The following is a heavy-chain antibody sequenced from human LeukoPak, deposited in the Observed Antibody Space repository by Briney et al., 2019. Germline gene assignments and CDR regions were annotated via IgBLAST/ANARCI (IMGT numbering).Heavy chain of an antibody. D-gene: IGHD3-9*01. CDR3: ARDPLRYLRVGHYDY. V-gene: IGHV3-21*01. CDR2: IGSSSSYI. CDR1: GFTLSSFS. Sequence: GGSLRLSCAASGFTLSSFSMHWVRQAPGKGLEWVSSIGSSSSYIYYADSVKGRFTISRDNAKNSLYLQMNSLRGEDTAVYYCARDPLRYLRVGHYDYWGQGTLVAVSS. J-gene: IGHJ4*02.